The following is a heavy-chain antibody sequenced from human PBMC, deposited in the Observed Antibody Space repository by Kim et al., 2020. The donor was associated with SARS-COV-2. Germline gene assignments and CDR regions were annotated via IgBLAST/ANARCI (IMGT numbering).Heavy chain of an antibody. Sequence: SETLSLTCAVYGGSFSGYYWSWIRQPPGKGLEWIGEINHSGSTNYNPSLKSRVTISVDTSKNQFSLKLSSVTAADTAVYYCARRGDFGVATYYYYYMYV. J-gene: IGHJ6*03. D-gene: IGHD3-3*01. CDR1: GGSFSGYY. V-gene: IGHV4-34*01. CDR2: INHSGST. CDR3: ARRGDFGVATYYYYYMYV.